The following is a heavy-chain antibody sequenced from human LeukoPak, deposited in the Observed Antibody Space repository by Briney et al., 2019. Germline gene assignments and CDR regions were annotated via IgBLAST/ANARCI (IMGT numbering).Heavy chain of an antibody. Sequence: ASVKVSCKASGYTFTNHYMHWVRQAPGQGLEWMGGIIPIFGTASYAQKFQSRVTITADKSTSTAYMELSSLRSEDTAVYYCARVHAYYYYMDVWGKGTTVTVSS. J-gene: IGHJ6*03. CDR1: GYTFTNHY. CDR2: IIPIFGTA. CDR3: ARVHAYYYYMDV. V-gene: IGHV1-69*06.